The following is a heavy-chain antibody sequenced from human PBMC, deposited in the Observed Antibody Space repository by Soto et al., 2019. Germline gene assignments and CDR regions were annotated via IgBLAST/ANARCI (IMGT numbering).Heavy chain of an antibody. D-gene: IGHD1-1*01. CDR2: MNPNTGNS. CDR1: GYTFTSYD. Sequence: ASVKVSCKASGYTFTSYDIYWVRQATGQGLEWMGWMNPNTGNSGYAQKFRGRVTMTSDTSISTAHMELSSLRSEDTAVYYCAGRAETNGWNGFGADKYYFDFWGQGTLVTVSS. V-gene: IGHV1-8*01. J-gene: IGHJ4*02. CDR3: AGRAETNGWNGFGADKYYFDF.